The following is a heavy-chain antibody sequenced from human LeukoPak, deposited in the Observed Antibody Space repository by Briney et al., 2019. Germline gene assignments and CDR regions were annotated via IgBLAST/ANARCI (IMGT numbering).Heavy chain of an antibody. V-gene: IGHV3-30-3*01. Sequence: GRSLRLSCAASGFTFSSYAMHWVRQAPGKGLEWVAVISYDGSNKYYADSVKGRFTISRDNSKNTLYLQMNSLRAEDTAVYYCARDKIPIAVAGHFDYWGQGTLVTVSS. CDR2: ISYDGSNK. CDR1: GFTFSSYA. D-gene: IGHD6-19*01. J-gene: IGHJ4*02. CDR3: ARDKIPIAVAGHFDY.